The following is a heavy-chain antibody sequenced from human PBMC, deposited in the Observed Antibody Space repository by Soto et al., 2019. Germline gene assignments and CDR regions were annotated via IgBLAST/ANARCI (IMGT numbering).Heavy chain of an antibody. J-gene: IGHJ6*02. CDR1: GGSISSGGYF. Sequence: SETLSLTCTVSGGSISSGGYFWSWIRQHPGKDLEWIGFIYYSGSTYYNPSLKSRVTISVDTSKNQFSLKLSSVTAADTAVYYCAREGAAPYYYYGMDVWGQGTTVT. D-gene: IGHD6-6*01. V-gene: IGHV4-31*03. CDR2: IYYSGST. CDR3: AREGAAPYYYYGMDV.